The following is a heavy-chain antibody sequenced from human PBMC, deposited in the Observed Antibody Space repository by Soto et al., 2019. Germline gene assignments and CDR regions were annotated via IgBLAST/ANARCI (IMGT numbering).Heavy chain of an antibody. J-gene: IGHJ3*02. CDR3: ARGRAAAPPGGDAFDI. Sequence: ASVKVSCTASAYTFTGYYMHWVRQAPGQGLEWMGWINPNSGGTNYAQKFQGWVTMTRDTSISTAYMELSRLRSDDTAVYYCARGRAAAPPGGDAFDIWGQGTMVTVSS. CDR2: INPNSGGT. CDR1: AYTFTGYY. V-gene: IGHV1-2*04. D-gene: IGHD6-13*01.